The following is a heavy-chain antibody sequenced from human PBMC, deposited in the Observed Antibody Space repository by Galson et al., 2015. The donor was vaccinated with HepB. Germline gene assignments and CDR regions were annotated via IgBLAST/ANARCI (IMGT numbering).Heavy chain of an antibody. J-gene: IGHJ4*02. CDR2: IKTKIDGGTA. CDR1: GFTFRDAY. CDR3: ATTHYDILTGYYHPLDY. V-gene: IGHV3-15*01. D-gene: IGHD3-9*01. Sequence: SLRLSCAASGFTFRDAYMSWVRQAPGKGLEWVGHIKTKIDGGTADYAAPVKGRFTISRDDSKNTLSLQMNSLKSEDTAVYYCATTHYDILTGYYHPLDYWGQGTLVTVSS.